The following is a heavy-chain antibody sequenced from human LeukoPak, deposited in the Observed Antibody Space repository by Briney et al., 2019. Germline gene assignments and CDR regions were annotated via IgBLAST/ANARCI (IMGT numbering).Heavy chain of an antibody. CDR2: IYYSGST. CDR3: ARSDFWSGYYHLDY. Sequence: SETLSLTCTVSGGSISSYYWSWIRQPQGKGLEWIGYIYYSGSTNYNPSLKSRVTISVDTSKNQFSLKLSSVTAADTAVYYCARSDFWSGYYHLDYWGQGTLVTVSS. J-gene: IGHJ4*02. V-gene: IGHV4-59*01. D-gene: IGHD3-3*01. CDR1: GGSISSYY.